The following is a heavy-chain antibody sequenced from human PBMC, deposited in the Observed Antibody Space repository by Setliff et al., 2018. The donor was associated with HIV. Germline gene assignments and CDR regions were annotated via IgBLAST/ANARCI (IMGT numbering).Heavy chain of an antibody. V-gene: IGHV4-34*01. D-gene: IGHD2-21*02. CDR2: ISHSGST. CDR3: ARGSRSPLVNKFRVTPAFDY. CDR1: GGSFSGYY. Sequence: SETLSLTCAVSGGSFSGYYWSWIRQPPGKGLEWIGDISHSGSTNYNPSLKSRVTISVDTSKNQFSLRLTSVTAADAAVYFCARGSRSPLVNKFRVTPAFDYWGQGTLVTVSS. J-gene: IGHJ4*01.